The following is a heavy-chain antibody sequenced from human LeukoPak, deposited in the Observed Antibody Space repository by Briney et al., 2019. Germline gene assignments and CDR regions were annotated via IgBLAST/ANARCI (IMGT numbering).Heavy chain of an antibody. V-gene: IGHV3-23*01. CDR2: ISGSGGNT. D-gene: IGHD1-26*01. CDR1: GFTFSSYA. J-gene: IGHJ4*02. Sequence: GRSLRLSCAASGFTFSSYAMRWVRQAPGKGLEWVSGISGSGGNTYYADSVKGRFTISRDNSKNTLYLQMNSLRAEDTAVYYCAREGGASSFDYWGQGTLVTVSS. CDR3: AREGGASSFDY.